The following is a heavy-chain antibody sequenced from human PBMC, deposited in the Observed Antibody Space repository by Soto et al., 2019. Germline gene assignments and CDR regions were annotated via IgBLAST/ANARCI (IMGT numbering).Heavy chain of an antibody. J-gene: IGHJ6*02. CDR2: INHSGST. CDR3: AREGYSYGLYYYFYGMDV. D-gene: IGHD5-18*01. V-gene: IGHV4-61*08. Sequence: PSETLSLTCTVSGRSVSSGGSYWSWIRQPPGKGLEWIGEINHSGSTNYNPSLKSRVTISVDTSKNQFSLKLSSVTAADTALYYCAREGYSYGLYYYFYGMDVWGQGTRVTVSS. CDR1: GRSVSSGGSY.